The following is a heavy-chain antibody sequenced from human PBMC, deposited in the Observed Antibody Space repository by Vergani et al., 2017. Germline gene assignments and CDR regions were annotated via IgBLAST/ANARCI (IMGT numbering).Heavy chain of an antibody. Sequence: VHLVESGGGVVQPGRSLRHSCVVSGFTSSYYGLHLVRQAPGKGREWVAVISYDGTQKYYADSVKGRFTISRDNSKSTLYLQMNSLRTEDTAVYYCATKSCGTPGCQIGYFREWGQGTLVTVSS. CDR1: GFTSSYYG. CDR2: ISYDGTQK. J-gene: IGHJ1*01. D-gene: IGHD1-1*01. V-gene: IGHV3-30*03. CDR3: ATKSCGTPGCQIGYFRE.